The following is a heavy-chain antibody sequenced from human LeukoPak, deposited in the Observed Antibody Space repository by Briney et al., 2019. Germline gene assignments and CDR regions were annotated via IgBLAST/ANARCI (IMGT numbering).Heavy chain of an antibody. J-gene: IGHJ4*02. V-gene: IGHV2-70*11. Sequence: SGPALVKPTQTLTLTCTFSGFSLSTSGMCVSWIRQPPGKALEWLARIDWDDDKYYSTSLKTRLTISKDTSKNQVVLTMTNMDPVDTATYYCARESGYYGSGSYSPFDYWGQRTLVTVSS. CDR3: ARESGYYGSGSYSPFDY. CDR2: IDWDDDK. CDR1: GFSLSTSGMC. D-gene: IGHD3-10*01.